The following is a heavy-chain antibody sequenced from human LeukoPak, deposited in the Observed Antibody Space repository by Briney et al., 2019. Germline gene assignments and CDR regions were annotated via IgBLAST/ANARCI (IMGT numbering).Heavy chain of an antibody. CDR3: ARGPPRGKYYYMDV. CDR2: IGTASDT. Sequence: PGGSLRLSCAASGFTFGTFDMHWVRQPTGQGVEWVSTIGTASDTYCPGSVEGRFTLSRDNAKNSLYLQMNSLTAGDTAVYYCARGPPRGKYYYMDVWGKGTTVTVSS. D-gene: IGHD1-1*01. CDR1: GFTFGTFD. J-gene: IGHJ6*03. V-gene: IGHV3-13*01.